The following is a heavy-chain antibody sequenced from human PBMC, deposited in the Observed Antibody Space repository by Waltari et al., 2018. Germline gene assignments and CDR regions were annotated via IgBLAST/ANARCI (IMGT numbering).Heavy chain of an antibody. CDR2: ISWKSGSI. CDR3: AKDQCSGGSCYGRRYNWFDP. J-gene: IGHJ5*02. Sequence: EVQLVESGGGLVQPGRSLRLSCAASGFTFDDYAMHWVRQAPGKGLEWVSGISWKSGSIGYADSVKGRFTISRDNAKNSLYLQMNSLRAEDTALYYCAKDQCSGGSCYGRRYNWFDPWGQGTLVTVSS. CDR1: GFTFDDYA. D-gene: IGHD2-15*01. V-gene: IGHV3-9*01.